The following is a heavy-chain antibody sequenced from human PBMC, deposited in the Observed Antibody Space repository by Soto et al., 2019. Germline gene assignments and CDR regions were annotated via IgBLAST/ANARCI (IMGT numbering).Heavy chain of an antibody. CDR2: IIPIFGTA. V-gene: IGHV1-69*01. CDR3: ARSADYGGNPYYYYGMDV. CDR1: GGTFSSYA. J-gene: IGHJ6*02. D-gene: IGHD4-17*01. Sequence: QVQLVQSGAEVKKPGSSVKVSCKASGGTFSSYAISWVRQAPGQGLEWMGGIIPIFGTANYAQKFQGRVTITADESKSTAYMELSSLRSEDTAVYYCARSADYGGNPYYYYGMDVWGQGTTVTVSS.